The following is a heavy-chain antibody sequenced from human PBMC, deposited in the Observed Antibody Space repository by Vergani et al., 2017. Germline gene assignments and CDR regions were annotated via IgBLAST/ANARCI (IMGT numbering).Heavy chain of an antibody. CDR3: AKTRDIVATWHDAFDI. D-gene: IGHD5-12*01. CDR2: IYYSGST. J-gene: IGHJ3*02. Sequence: QVQLQESGPGLVKPSQTLSLTCTVSGGSISSGGYYWSWIRQHPGKGLEWIGYIYYSGSTYYNPSLKSRVTISVDTSKNQFSLKLSSVTAADTAVYYCAKTRDIVATWHDAFDIWGQGTMVTVSS. V-gene: IGHV4-31*03. CDR1: GGSISSGGYY.